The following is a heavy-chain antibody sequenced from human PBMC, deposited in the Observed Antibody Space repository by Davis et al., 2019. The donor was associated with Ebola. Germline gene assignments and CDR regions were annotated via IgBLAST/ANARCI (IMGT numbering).Heavy chain of an antibody. CDR2: IYYSGST. CDR3: ARGARVYSSSWHYFDY. CDR1: GGSISSYY. J-gene: IGHJ4*02. D-gene: IGHD6-13*01. V-gene: IGHV4-59*12. Sequence: PSETLSLTCTVSGGSISSYYWSWIRQPPGKGLEWIGYIYYSGSTNYNPSLKSRVPMSVDTSKNQFSLKLSSVTAADTAVYYCARGARVYSSSWHYFDYWGQGTLVTVSS.